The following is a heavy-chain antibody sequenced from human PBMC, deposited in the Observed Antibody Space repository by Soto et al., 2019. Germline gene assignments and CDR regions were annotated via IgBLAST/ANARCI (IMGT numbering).Heavy chain of an antibody. CDR2: INPNSGNT. V-gene: IGHV1-2*02. J-gene: IGHJ4*02. D-gene: IGHD1-26*01. Sequence: ASVKVSCKASGYTFTGYYMHWVRQAPGQGLEWMGWINPNSGNTNYAQKFQGRVTMTTDTSTSTAYMELRSLRSDDTAVYYCARDLVGGTFDSWGQGTLVTVSS. CDR1: GYTFTGYY. CDR3: ARDLVGGTFDS.